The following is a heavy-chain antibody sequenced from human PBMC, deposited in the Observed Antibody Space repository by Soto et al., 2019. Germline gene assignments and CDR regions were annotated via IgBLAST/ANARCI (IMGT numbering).Heavy chain of an antibody. J-gene: IGHJ4*02. CDR3: AKVNGVLTDYYFDY. CDR2: ISWNSGSI. D-gene: IGHD4-17*01. Sequence: EVQLVESGGGLVQPGRSLRLSCAASGFTFDDYAMHWVRQAPGKGLEWVSGISWNSGSIGYADSVKGRFTISRDNAKNSLYLQMNSLRAEDTALYYCAKVNGVLTDYYFDYWGQGTLVTVSS. V-gene: IGHV3-9*01. CDR1: GFTFDDYA.